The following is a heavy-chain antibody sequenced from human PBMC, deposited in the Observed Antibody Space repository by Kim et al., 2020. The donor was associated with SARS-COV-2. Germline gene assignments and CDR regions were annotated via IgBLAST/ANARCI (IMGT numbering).Heavy chain of an antibody. CDR1: GGSISSSSSY. Sequence: SETLSLTCTVSGGSISSSSSYWGWIRQPPGKGLEWIGSIYYSGSTYYNPSLKSRVTISVDTSKNQFSLTLSSVTAADTAVYYCARHKVEVVPAAIVGMDVWGQGTTVTVSS. V-gene: IGHV4-39*01. CDR3: ARHKVEVVPAAIVGMDV. CDR2: IYYSGST. J-gene: IGHJ6*02. D-gene: IGHD2-2*01.